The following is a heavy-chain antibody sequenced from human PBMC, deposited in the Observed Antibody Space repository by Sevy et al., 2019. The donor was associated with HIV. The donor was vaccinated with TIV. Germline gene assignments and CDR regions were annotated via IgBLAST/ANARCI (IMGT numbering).Heavy chain of an antibody. D-gene: IGHD3-3*01. CDR1: GFTFSSYA. Sequence: GGSLRLSCAASGFTFSSYAMHWVRQAPGKGLEWVALISYDGSNKYYADSVKGRFTISRDNSKNTLYLQMNSLRAEDTAVYYCARDKVGFWSGYYTDYYYYSMDVWGQGTTVTVSS. J-gene: IGHJ6*02. V-gene: IGHV3-30-3*01. CDR2: ISYDGSNK. CDR3: ARDKVGFWSGYYTDYYYYSMDV.